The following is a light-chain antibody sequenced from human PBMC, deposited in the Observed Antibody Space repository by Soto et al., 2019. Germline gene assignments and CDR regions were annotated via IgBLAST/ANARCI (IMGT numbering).Light chain of an antibody. J-gene: IGLJ3*02. CDR2: EVS. CDR1: SSDVGAYNY. CDR3: SSYTSSTTWV. Sequence: QSALTQPASVSGSPGQSITISCTGTSSDVGAYNYVSWYQQHPRKAPKLMIYEVSYRPSGVSDRFSGSRSGNTASLTISGLQAEDESDYYCSSYTSSTTWVFGGGTKLTVL. V-gene: IGLV2-14*01.